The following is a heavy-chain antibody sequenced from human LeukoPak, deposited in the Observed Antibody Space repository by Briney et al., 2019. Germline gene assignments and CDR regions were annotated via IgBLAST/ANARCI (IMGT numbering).Heavy chain of an antibody. CDR3: AKGAMHYYDSSGYNYFDY. CDR1: GFTFSTYA. CDR2: ISGSGGST. Sequence: GGSLRLSCAASGFTFSTYAMSWVRQAPGKGLEWVSAISGSGGSTYYADSVKGRFTISRDNSKNTLYLQMNSLRAEDTAVYYCAKGAMHYYDSSGYNYFDYWGQGTLVTVSS. V-gene: IGHV3-23*01. D-gene: IGHD3-22*01. J-gene: IGHJ4*02.